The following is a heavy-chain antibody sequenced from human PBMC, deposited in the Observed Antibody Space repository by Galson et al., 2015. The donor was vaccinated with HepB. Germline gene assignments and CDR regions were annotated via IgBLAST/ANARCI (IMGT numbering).Heavy chain of an antibody. CDR2: ISAYNGNT. D-gene: IGHD6-19*01. CDR3: ARDYSSGWSNLGWGWAY. J-gene: IGHJ4*02. V-gene: IGHV1-18*04. CDR1: GYTFTSYG. Sequence: SVKVSCKASGYTFTSYGISWVRQAPGQGLEWMGWISAYNGNTNYAQKLQGRVTMTTDTSTSTAYMELRSLRSDDTAVYYCARDYSSGWSNLGWGWAYWGQGTLVTVSS.